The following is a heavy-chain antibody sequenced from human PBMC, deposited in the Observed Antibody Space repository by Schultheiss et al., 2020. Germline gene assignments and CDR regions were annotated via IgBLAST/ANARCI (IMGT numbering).Heavy chain of an antibody. Sequence: GGSLRLSCAASGFTFSNYWVTWVRQAPGKGLEWAANIKQDGTEKYYVDSVKGRFTIFRDNTENSLYLQMNSLRADDTAVYYCARAPYYGGYFDYWGQGTLVTVSS. CDR2: IKQDGTEK. CDR3: ARAPYYGGYFDY. J-gene: IGHJ4*02. CDR1: GFTFSNYW. D-gene: IGHD4-23*01. V-gene: IGHV3-7*01.